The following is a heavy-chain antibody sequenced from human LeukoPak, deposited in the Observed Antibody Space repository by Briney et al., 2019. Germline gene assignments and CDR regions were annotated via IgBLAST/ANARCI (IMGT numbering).Heavy chain of an antibody. CDR1: GFTFSSYA. CDR3: AKGLEYSYGIHYFDY. Sequence: GGSLRLSCAASGFTFSSYAMSWVRQAPGKGLEWVSAISGSGGSTYYADSVKGRFTISRDNSKNTLYLQMNSLRAEDTAVYYCAKGLEYSYGIHYFDYWGQGTLVTVSS. V-gene: IGHV3-23*01. D-gene: IGHD5-18*01. CDR2: ISGSGGST. J-gene: IGHJ4*02.